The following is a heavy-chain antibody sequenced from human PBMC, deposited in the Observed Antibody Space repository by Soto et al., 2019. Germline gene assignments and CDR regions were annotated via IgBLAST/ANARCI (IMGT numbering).Heavy chain of an antibody. CDR1: GGSISSSSYY. V-gene: IGHV4-39*01. D-gene: IGHD3-22*01. CDR2: IYYSGST. J-gene: IGHJ4*03. CDR3: ARSSITMIVVAPFDY. Sequence: SETLSLTCTVSGGSISSSSYYWGWIRQPPGKGLEWIGSIYYSGSTYYNPSLKSRVTISVDTSKNQFSLKLSSVTAADTAVYYCARSSITMIVVAPFDYWGQGTTVTVSS.